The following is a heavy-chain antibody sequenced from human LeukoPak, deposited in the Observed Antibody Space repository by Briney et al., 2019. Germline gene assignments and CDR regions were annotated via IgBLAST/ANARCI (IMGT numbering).Heavy chain of an antibody. J-gene: IGHJ4*02. CDR3: AAPGVPAATYYFDY. V-gene: IGHV3-30*02. CDR1: GFTFSTYG. D-gene: IGHD2-2*01. Sequence: GGSLRLSCAASGFTFSTYGMHWVRQAPGKGLEWVAFIRYDGSNKYYADSVKGRFTISRENSKNTVYLQMNSLRAEDTAVYYCAAPGVPAATYYFDYWGQGTLVTVSS. CDR2: IRYDGSNK.